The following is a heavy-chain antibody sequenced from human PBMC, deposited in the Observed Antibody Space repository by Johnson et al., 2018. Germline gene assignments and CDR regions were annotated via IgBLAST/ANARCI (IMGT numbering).Heavy chain of an antibody. CDR3: AKQTLANYYMDV. J-gene: IGHJ6*03. Sequence: QVQLVQSGGGVVQXGRSLRLXCAASGFIFSNYGMHWVRQAPGKGLEWVAVISYDGSKKYSADSVKGRFTISRDNSKNTLYLQMNSLRAEDTAVYYCAKQTLANYYMDVWGKGTTVTVSS. CDR1: GFIFSNYG. V-gene: IGHV3-30*18. CDR2: ISYDGSKK. D-gene: IGHD5-12*01.